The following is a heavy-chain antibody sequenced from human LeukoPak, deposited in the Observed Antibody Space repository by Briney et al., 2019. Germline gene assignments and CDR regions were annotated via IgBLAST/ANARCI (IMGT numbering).Heavy chain of an antibody. V-gene: IGHV3-30*18. D-gene: IGHD6-13*01. Sequence: GGSLRLSCVASGFTFSSYGMHWVRQAPGEGLEWVAVISDDGSKKYYVDSVKGRFTISRDNSKNTLYLQMNSLRADDTAVYYCAKGRGSWPCYFDYWGQGALVTVSS. CDR2: ISDDGSKK. J-gene: IGHJ4*02. CDR3: AKGRGSWPCYFDY. CDR1: GFTFSSYG.